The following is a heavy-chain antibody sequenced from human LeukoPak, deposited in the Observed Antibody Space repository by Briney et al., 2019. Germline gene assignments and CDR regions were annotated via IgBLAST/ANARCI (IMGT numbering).Heavy chain of an antibody. J-gene: IGHJ4*02. CDR3: ARARVGDPTDY. Sequence: GGSLRLSCAASGFPFSSYAMYWVRQAPGGGLVWVSRVHGDGNNIGYADFVEGRFTISRDNAKNTLYLEMSSLRREDTAVYYCARARVGDPTDYWGQGALVTVSS. D-gene: IGHD1-26*01. V-gene: IGHV3-74*01. CDR2: VHGDGNNI. CDR1: GFPFSSYA.